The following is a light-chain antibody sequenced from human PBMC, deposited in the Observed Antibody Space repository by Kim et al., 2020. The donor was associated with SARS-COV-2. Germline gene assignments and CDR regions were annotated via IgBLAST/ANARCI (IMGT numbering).Light chain of an antibody. CDR1: QSVNSRY. Sequence: ELVLTQSPGTLSLSPGERVTLSCRASQSVNSRYLAWYQQKPGQAPRLLVYGASSRATGIADRFSGSGSGTDFTLTISRLEAEDSSVYYCQQYGSSVCSFGQGTKVDIK. J-gene: IGKJ1*01. CDR3: QQYGSSVCS. V-gene: IGKV3-20*01. CDR2: GAS.